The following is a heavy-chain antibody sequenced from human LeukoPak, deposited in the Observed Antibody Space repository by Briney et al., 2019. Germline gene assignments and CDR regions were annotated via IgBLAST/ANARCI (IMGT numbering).Heavy chain of an antibody. D-gene: IGHD6-19*01. CDR1: GYTLTELS. CDR2: FDPEDGET. Sequence: GASVKVSCKVSGYTLTELSMHWVRQAPGKGLEWMGGFDPEDGETIYAQKFQGRVTMTEDTSTDTAYMELSSLRSEDTAVYYCARGGGSSSGLKFVRWWFDPWGQGTLVTVSS. V-gene: IGHV1-24*01. J-gene: IGHJ5*02. CDR3: ARGGGSSSGLKFVRWWFDP.